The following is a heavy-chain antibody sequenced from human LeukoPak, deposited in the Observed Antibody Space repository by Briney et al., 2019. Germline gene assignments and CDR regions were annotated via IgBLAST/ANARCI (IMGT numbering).Heavy chain of an antibody. CDR3: ARSPRGLRYFDWLLPAYFDY. J-gene: IGHJ4*02. CDR2: ISGGAGST. CDR1: GFTFSTYA. D-gene: IGHD3-9*01. Sequence: GGSLRLSCTASGFTFSTYAMTWVRQAPGKGLEWVSSISGGAGSTYYADSVKGRFTISRDNAKNSLYLQMNSLRAEDTAVYYCARSPRGLRYFDWLLPAYFDYWGQGTLVTVSS. V-gene: IGHV3-23*01.